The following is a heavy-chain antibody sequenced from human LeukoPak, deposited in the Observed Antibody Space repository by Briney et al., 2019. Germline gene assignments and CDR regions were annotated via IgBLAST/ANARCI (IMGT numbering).Heavy chain of an antibody. CDR2: ISSESSTI. D-gene: IGHD3-10*01. CDR3: ASRYGSGVLGAFDI. V-gene: IGHV3-48*01. J-gene: IGHJ3*02. CDR1: GFTFSDYS. Sequence: GGSLRLSCAVSGFTFSDYSMNWVRQAPGKGLEWVSYISSESSTIYYADSVKGRFTMSRDNSKNTLYLQMNSLRVEDTAIYYCASRYGSGVLGAFDIWGQGTMVTVSS.